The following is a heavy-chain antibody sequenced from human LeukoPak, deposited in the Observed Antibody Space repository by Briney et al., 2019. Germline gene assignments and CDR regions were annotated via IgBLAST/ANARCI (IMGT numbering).Heavy chain of an antibody. CDR3: ARGDIAFDY. D-gene: IGHD3-9*01. CDR1: GDSVSSNSAV. CDR2: TYYRSKWNK. Sequence: SQTLSLTCAVSGDSVSSNSAVWNWIRQAPSRGLEWLGKTYYRSKWNKGYAISVKSRISINPDTSKNQFTLQLNYVTPEDAAVYYCARGDIAFDYWGQGILVTVSS. J-gene: IGHJ4*02. V-gene: IGHV6-1*01.